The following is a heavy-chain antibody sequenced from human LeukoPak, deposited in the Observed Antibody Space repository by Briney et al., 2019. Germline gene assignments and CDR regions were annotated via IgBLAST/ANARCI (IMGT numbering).Heavy chain of an antibody. V-gene: IGHV4-59*12. J-gene: IGHJ6*03. D-gene: IGHD2-8*01. Sequence: SETLSLTCTVSGGSISSYYWSWIRQPPGKGLEWIGYIYYSGSTNYNPSLKSRVTISVDTSKNQFSLKLSSVTAADTAVYYCARGRPDPYARRYYYYYYMDVWGKGTTVTVSS. CDR1: GGSISSYY. CDR3: ARGRPDPYARRYYYYYYMDV. CDR2: IYYSGST.